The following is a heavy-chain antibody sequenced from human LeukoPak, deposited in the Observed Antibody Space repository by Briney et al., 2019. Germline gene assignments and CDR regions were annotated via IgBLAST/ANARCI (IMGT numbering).Heavy chain of an antibody. J-gene: IGHJ4*02. V-gene: IGHV3-23*01. CDR2: ISGSGGST. D-gene: IGHD2-2*01. Sequence: QPGGSLRLSCAASGFTFSSYAMSWVRQAPGKGLEWVSAISGSGGSTYYADSVKGRFTISRDNAKNTLYLQMNSLRAEDAAVYYCAKTTTLLGYCSSTSCRGFDYWGQGTLVTVSS. CDR3: AKTTTLLGYCSSTSCRGFDY. CDR1: GFTFSSYA.